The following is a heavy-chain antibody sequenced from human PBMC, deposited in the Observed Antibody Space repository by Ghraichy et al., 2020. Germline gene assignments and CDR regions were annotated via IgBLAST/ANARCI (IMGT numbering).Heavy chain of an antibody. Sequence: GGSLRLSCAASGFTFSSYAMHWVRQAPGKGLEWVAVISYDGSNKYYADSVKGRFTISRDNSKNTLYLQMNSLRAEDTAVYYCARGVSHDYGDYGRFDYWGQGTLVTVSS. V-gene: IGHV3-30-3*01. CDR2: ISYDGSNK. J-gene: IGHJ4*02. D-gene: IGHD4-17*01. CDR3: ARGVSHDYGDYGRFDY. CDR1: GFTFSSYA.